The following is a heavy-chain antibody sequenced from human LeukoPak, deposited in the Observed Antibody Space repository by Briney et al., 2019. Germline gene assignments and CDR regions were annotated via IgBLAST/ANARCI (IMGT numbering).Heavy chain of an antibody. CDR2: FHYSGST. D-gene: IGHD1-20*01. J-gene: IGHJ4*02. CDR3: ARLYRKTYKWNDQPDY. CDR1: GGSISSSSYY. Sequence: SETLSLTCSVSGGSISSSSYYWGWIRQPPGKGLEWIGTFHYSGSTYYNPSLKSRVTISVNMSKNQFSLKLISVTAADPAVYYCARLYRKTYKWNDQPDYWGQGTLVTVSS. V-gene: IGHV4-39*07.